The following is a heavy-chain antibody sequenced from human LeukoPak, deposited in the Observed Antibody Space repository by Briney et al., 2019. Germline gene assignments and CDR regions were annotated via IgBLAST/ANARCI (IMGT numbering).Heavy chain of an antibody. CDR1: GGTFSSYA. J-gene: IGHJ3*02. Sequence: ASVKVSCKASGGTFSSYAISWVRQAPGQGLEWMGGIIPIFGTANYAQKFQGRVTITADESTCTAYMELSSLRSEDTAVYYCARGVERITIFGVVTLGAFDIWGQGTMVTVSS. V-gene: IGHV1-69*13. CDR2: IIPIFGTA. CDR3: ARGVERITIFGVVTLGAFDI. D-gene: IGHD3-3*01.